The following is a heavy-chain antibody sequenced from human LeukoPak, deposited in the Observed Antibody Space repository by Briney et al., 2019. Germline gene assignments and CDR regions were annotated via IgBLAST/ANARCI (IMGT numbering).Heavy chain of an antibody. D-gene: IGHD3-9*01. Sequence: SETLSLTCSAYSGSFSGYYWSWIRQPPGKGLEWIGEINHSVGTNYNPSLKSRVTISVDTSKNQFSLKLSSVTAADTAVYYCARHRSRYFDWLLYDNWFDPWGQGTLVTVSS. CDR2: INHSVGT. V-gene: IGHV4-34*01. CDR1: SGSFSGYY. CDR3: ARHRSRYFDWLLYDNWFDP. J-gene: IGHJ5*02.